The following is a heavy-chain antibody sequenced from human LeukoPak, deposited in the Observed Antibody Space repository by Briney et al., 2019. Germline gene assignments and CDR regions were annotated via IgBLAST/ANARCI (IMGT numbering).Heavy chain of an antibody. CDR2: ISYDGSNK. Sequence: PGGSLRLSCAASGFTFSSYGMHWVRQAPGKGLEWVAVISYDGSNKHYADSVKGRFTISRDNSKNTLYLQMNSLRAEDTAVYYCARGGYSYGYGWVYNWFDPWGQGTLVTVSS. CDR1: GFTFSSYG. J-gene: IGHJ5*02. V-gene: IGHV3-30*03. CDR3: ARGGYSYGYGWVYNWFDP. D-gene: IGHD5-18*01.